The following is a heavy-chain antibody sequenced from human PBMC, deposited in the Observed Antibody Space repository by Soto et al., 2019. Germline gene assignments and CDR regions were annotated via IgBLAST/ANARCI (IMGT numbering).Heavy chain of an antibody. CDR3: ARARSDKIRYFDRLFDY. D-gene: IGHD3-9*01. V-gene: IGHV4-31*03. CDR1: GGSISSGGYY. CDR2: IYYIGST. Sequence: PSETLSLTCTVSGGSISSGGYYWSWIRQHPGKGLEWIGYIYYIGSTYYNPSLKSRVTISVDTSKNQFSLKLSSVTAADTAVYYCARARSDKIRYFDRLFDYWGQGTLVTVSS. J-gene: IGHJ4*02.